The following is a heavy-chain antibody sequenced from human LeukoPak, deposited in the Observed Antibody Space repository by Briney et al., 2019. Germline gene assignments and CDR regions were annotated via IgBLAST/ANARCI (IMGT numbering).Heavy chain of an antibody. CDR1: GFTFSKYW. Sequence: PGGSLRLSCAASGFTFSKYWMSWVRQAPGKGLQWVANIKHDGSEKYYVGSVMSRFTISRDNAENSVYLHLKSLRAEDTAVYYCARDQGELYYYYYYMDVWGKGTTVTVSS. CDR2: IKHDGSEK. J-gene: IGHJ6*03. V-gene: IGHV3-7*01. D-gene: IGHD1-7*01. CDR3: ARDQGELYYYYYYMDV.